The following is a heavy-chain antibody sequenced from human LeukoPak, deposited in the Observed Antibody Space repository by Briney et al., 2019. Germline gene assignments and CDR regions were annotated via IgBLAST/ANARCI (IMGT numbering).Heavy chain of an antibody. D-gene: IGHD3-10*01. CDR1: GFTFSSYG. Sequence: LPGGSLRLSCAASGFTFSSYGMHWVRQAPGKGLEWGTVISYDGSSRSYADSVKGRFTISRDNSTNKLYLQMNSLRAEDTAVYYCAKDFSYGSEDYYYYGMHVWGHGTTVTVSS. CDR3: AKDFSYGSEDYYYYGMHV. V-gene: IGHV3-30*18. J-gene: IGHJ6*01. CDR2: ISYDGSSR.